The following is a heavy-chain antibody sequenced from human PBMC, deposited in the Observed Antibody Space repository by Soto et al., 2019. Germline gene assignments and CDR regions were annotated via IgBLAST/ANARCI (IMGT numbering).Heavy chain of an antibody. Sequence: SVKVSCKASGGTFSSYAISWVRRAPGQGLEWMGGIIPIFGTANYAQKFQGRVTITADESTSTAYMELSSLRSEDTAVYYCARDTIFGVVANSYYYYYGMDVWGQGTTVTVSS. D-gene: IGHD3-3*01. CDR2: IIPIFGTA. CDR3: ARDTIFGVVANSYYYYYGMDV. V-gene: IGHV1-69*13. CDR1: GGTFSSYA. J-gene: IGHJ6*02.